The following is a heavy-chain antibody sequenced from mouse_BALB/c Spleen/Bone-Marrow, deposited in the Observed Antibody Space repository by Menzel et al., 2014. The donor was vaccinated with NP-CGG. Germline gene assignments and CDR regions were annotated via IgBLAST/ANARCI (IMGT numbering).Heavy chain of an antibody. CDR1: GYTFTDYY. CDR2: VNPHNGGT. Sequence: EVKLQESGPELVKPGASVKMSCKASGYTFTDYYMDWVKLSHGESFEWIGRVNPHNGGTNYNQKFKGRATLTVDKSSSTAYMELGSLTSEDSAVYYCARSWNYYSMDYWGQGTSVTVSS. V-gene: IGHV1-19*01. J-gene: IGHJ4*01. CDR3: ARSWNYYSMDY.